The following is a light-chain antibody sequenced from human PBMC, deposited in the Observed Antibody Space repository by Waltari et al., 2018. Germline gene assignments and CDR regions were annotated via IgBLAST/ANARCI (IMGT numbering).Light chain of an antibody. J-gene: IGLJ2*01. Sequence: SSDLTQDPAVSVALGQTVRITCKEDSFRRHAASWYQPRPGQAPILVIYVQNDRPSGIPDRCSGSTSGNTSSLPITGAQAEDEADYYCHSRDTSSTRFFGGGTRLTV. CDR1: SFRRHA. CDR3: HSRDTSSTRF. CDR2: VQN. V-gene: IGLV3-19*01.